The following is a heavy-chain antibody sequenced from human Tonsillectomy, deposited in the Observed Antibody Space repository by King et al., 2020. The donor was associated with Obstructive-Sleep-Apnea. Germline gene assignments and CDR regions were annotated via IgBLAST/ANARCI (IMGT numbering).Heavy chain of an antibody. Sequence: EVQLVESGGGLVKPGGSLRLSCAASGFTFSNAWMSWVRQAPGKGLEWVGLIKSKNYGGTTDYAAPVKGRFTISRDDSKNTLDLQMNSLKTEDTAVYYCSTGRTYWYIYYGMDVWDQGTTVTVSS. D-gene: IGHD1-1*01. CDR3: STGRTYWYIYYGMDV. V-gene: IGHV3-15*01. CDR2: IKSKNYGGTT. CDR1: GFTFSNAW. J-gene: IGHJ6*02.